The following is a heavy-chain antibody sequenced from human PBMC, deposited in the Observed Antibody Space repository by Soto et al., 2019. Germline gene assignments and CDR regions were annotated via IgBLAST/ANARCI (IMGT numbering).Heavy chain of an antibody. CDR3: ASPLNYDSSGYPPGLDY. CDR1: GGSFSGYY. D-gene: IGHD3-22*01. V-gene: IGHV4-34*01. CDR2: INHSGST. Sequence: SETLSLTCAVYGGSFSGYYWSWIRQPPGKGLEWIGEINHSGSTNYNPSLKSRVTISVDTSKNQFSLKLSSVTAADTAVYYCASPLNYDSSGYPPGLDYWGQGTLVTVSS. J-gene: IGHJ4*02.